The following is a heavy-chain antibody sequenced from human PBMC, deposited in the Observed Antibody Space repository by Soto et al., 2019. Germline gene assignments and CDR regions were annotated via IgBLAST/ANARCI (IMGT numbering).Heavy chain of an antibody. CDR1: GGTFSSYA. V-gene: IGHV1-69*13. D-gene: IGHD3-22*01. J-gene: IGHJ3*02. CDR3: AREARRGPKRYYYVSSVNDAFDI. Sequence: SVKVSCKASGGTFSSYAISWVRQAPGQGLEWMGGIIPIFGTANYAQKFQGRVTITADESTSTAYMELSSLRSEDTAVYYCAREARRGPKRYYYVSSVNDAFDIW. CDR2: IIPIFGTA.